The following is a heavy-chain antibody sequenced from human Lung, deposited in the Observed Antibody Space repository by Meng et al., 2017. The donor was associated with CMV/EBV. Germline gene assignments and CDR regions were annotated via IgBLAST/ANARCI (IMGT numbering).Heavy chain of an antibody. V-gene: IGHV3-48*03. Sequence: GESLKISCAASGFTFSSYEMNWVRQAPGKGLEWVSYISSSGSTIHYADSVKGRFTISRDNPKESLYLQMNSLRAEDTAIYYCARDTGWDLHPYYFDYWGQGTLVTVSS. D-gene: IGHD3-16*01. CDR1: GFTFSSYE. CDR2: ISSSGSTI. CDR3: ARDTGWDLHPYYFDY. J-gene: IGHJ4*02.